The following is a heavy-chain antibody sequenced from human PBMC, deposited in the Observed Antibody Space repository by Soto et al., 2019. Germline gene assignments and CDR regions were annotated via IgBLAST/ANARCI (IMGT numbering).Heavy chain of an antibody. J-gene: IGHJ3*02. V-gene: IGHV5-51*01. CDR2: IYPGDSDT. Sequence: GESLKISCKGSGYSFTSYWIGWVRQMPGKGLEWMGIIYPGDSDTRYSPSFQGQVTISADKSISTAYLQWSSLKASDTAMYYCARSRGSITIFGVVIRPIDDFDIWGQVKMVTVSS. CDR3: ARSRGSITIFGVVIRPIDDFDI. CDR1: GYSFTSYW. D-gene: IGHD3-3*01.